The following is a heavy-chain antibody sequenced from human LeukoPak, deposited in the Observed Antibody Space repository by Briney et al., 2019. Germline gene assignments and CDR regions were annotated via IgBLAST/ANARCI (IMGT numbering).Heavy chain of an antibody. D-gene: IGHD3-3*01. CDR3: ARAVEPYNCWSGYYRTDYYYYMDV. CDR2: FFHRGRA. J-gene: IGHJ6*03. Sequence: PSETLSLTCTVSGSSINSAVYWGWFRQPPGKGREYIGSFFHRGRAYYKRSLGSRVTISLDTSTIQFSLKLDSVTAADTALYYCARAVEPYNCWSGYYRTDYYYYMDVWGKGTTVTVSS. V-gene: IGHV4-38-2*02. CDR1: GSSINSAVY.